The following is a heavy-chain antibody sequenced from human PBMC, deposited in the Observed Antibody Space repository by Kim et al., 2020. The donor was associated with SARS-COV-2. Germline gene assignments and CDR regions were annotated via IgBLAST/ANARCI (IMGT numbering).Heavy chain of an antibody. CDR1: GGSISSGGYY. V-gene: IGHV4-31*03. Sequence: SETLSLTCTVSGGSISSGGYYWSWIRQHPGKGLEWIGYIYYSGSTYYNPSLKSRVTISVDTSKNQFSLKLSSVTAADTAVYYCARGCSGGSCYEFDYWGQGTLVTVSS. CDR2: IYYSGST. J-gene: IGHJ4*02. D-gene: IGHD2-15*01. CDR3: ARGCSGGSCYEFDY.